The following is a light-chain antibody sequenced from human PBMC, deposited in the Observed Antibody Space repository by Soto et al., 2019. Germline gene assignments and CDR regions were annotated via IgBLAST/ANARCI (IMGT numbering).Light chain of an antibody. CDR3: QQYYSTPLT. V-gene: IGKV4-1*01. CDR1: QSVLSSSNNMNY. CDR2: WAS. J-gene: IGKJ4*01. Sequence: DIVMTQSPDSLAVSLGERATINCKSSQSVLSSSNNMNYLSWYQQKPGQPPKLLFYWASTRESGVPDRFSGSGSGTDFTLTISSLQAEDGALYYCQQYYSTPLTFGGGTKVEIK.